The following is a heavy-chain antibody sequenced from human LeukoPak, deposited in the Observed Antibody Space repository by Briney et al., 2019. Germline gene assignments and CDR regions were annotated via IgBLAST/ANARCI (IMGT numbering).Heavy chain of an antibody. D-gene: IGHD3-10*02. CDR1: GFTFSSYE. Sequence: GGALRLSCAASGFTFSSYEMNWVRQPPGKGLEWVSYISNSGGTIYYGDSVKGRFTISRDNSKNTLYLQMNSLRAEDTAVYYCAELGITMIGGVWGKGTTVTISS. CDR3: AELGITMIGGV. J-gene: IGHJ6*04. CDR2: ISNSGGTI. V-gene: IGHV3-48*03.